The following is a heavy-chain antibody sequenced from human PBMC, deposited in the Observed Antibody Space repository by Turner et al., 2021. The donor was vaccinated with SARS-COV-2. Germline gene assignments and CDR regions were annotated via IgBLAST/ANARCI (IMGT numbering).Heavy chain of an antibody. CDR3: ARDVEAGTSTVTVFDY. D-gene: IGHD4-17*01. V-gene: IGHV3-30*04. CDR1: GFTFSSYA. Sequence: QVQLLESGGGVVQPGRSLRLSCAASGFTFSSYAMHWVRQAPGRGLEWVAVISYDGSNKYYADSVKGRFTISRDNSKNTLYLQMNSLRAEDTAVYYCARDVEAGTSTVTVFDYWGQGTLVTVSS. CDR2: ISYDGSNK. J-gene: IGHJ4*02.